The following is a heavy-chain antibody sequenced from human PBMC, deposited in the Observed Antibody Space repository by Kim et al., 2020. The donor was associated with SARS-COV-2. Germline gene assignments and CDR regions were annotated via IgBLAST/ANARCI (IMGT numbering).Heavy chain of an antibody. CDR1: GGSISSSNW. V-gene: IGHV4-4*02. J-gene: IGHJ6*02. D-gene: IGHD5-18*01. CDR2: IYHSGST. Sequence: SETLSLTCAVSGGSISSSNWWSWVRQPPGKGLEWIGEIYHSGSTNYNPSLKSRVTISVDKSKNQFSLKLSSVTAADTAVYYCARELGTAMVTYYYYGMDVWGQGTTVTVSS. CDR3: ARELGTAMVTYYYYGMDV.